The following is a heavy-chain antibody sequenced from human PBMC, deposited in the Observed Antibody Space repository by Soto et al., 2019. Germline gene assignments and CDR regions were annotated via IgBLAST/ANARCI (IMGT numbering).Heavy chain of an antibody. D-gene: IGHD3-3*01. Sequence: GGSLRLSCAASGFTFSSYAMSWVRQAPGKGLEWVSAISGSGGSTYYADSVKGRFTISRDNSKNTLYLQMNSLRAEDTAVYYCAKGGEIRFLEWLLAWDYYYGMDVWGQGTTVTVSS. CDR2: ISGSGGST. CDR1: GFTFSSYA. J-gene: IGHJ6*02. CDR3: AKGGEIRFLEWLLAWDYYYGMDV. V-gene: IGHV3-23*01.